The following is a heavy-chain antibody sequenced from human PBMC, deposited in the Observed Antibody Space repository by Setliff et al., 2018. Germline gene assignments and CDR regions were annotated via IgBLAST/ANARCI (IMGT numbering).Heavy chain of an antibody. CDR1: GYTFTNYA. V-gene: IGHV1-3*01. CDR3: ARGLIAYASWSPNKHTYYYYMDV. J-gene: IGHJ6*03. CDR2: INAGNGDT. D-gene: IGHD2-2*01. Sequence: ASVKVSCKASGYTFTNYAIHWVRQAPGQRLEWMGWINAGNGDTKYSQDFQGRVTITRDTSASTAYMDLSSLRSDDTAIYYCARGLIAYASWSPNKHTYYYYMDVWGKGTTVTVSS.